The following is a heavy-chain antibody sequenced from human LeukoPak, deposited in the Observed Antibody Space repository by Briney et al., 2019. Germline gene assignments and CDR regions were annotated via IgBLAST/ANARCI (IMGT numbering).Heavy chain of an antibody. Sequence: GGSLRLSCAASGFTFSSYEMNWVRQAPGKGLEWVSYISSSGSTIYYADSVKGRFTISRDNAKNSLYLQMNSLRAEDTAVYYCARGCSSTSCYFAPIYCYGMDVWGQGTTVTVSS. CDR2: ISSSGSTI. D-gene: IGHD2-2*01. J-gene: IGHJ6*02. CDR1: GFTFSSYE. CDR3: ARGCSSTSCYFAPIYCYGMDV. V-gene: IGHV3-48*03.